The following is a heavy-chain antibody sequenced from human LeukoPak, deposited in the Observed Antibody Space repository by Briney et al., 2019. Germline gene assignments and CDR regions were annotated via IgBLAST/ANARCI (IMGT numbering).Heavy chain of an antibody. J-gene: IGHJ6*04. D-gene: IGHD3-10*02. Sequence: GGSLRLSCAASGFTFSSYEMNWVRQAPGKGLEGVSYISSSGSTIYYADSVKGRFTISRDNAKNSLYLQMNSLRAEDTAVYYCAELGITMVGGVWGKGTTVTISS. V-gene: IGHV3-48*03. CDR3: AELGITMVGGV. CDR1: GFTFSSYE. CDR2: ISSSGSTI.